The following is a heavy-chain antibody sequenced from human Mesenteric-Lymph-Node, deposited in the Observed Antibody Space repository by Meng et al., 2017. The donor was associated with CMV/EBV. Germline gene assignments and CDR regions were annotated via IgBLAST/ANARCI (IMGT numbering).Heavy chain of an antibody. CDR3: ANDIGSAGYFDY. CDR1: GTSISRTTYY. Sequence: SETLSLTCTVSGTSISRTTYYWGWIRQPPGKGLEWIGSMYPSGSTFYNPSLKSRLTISIDTSKNQFSLRLSSVTAADTAVYYCANDIGSAGYFDYWGQGKLVTVSS. V-gene: IGHV4-39*07. CDR2: MYPSGST. D-gene: IGHD6-13*01. J-gene: IGHJ4*02.